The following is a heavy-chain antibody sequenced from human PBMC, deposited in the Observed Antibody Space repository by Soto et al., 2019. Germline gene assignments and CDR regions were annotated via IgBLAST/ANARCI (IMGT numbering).Heavy chain of an antibody. CDR2: ISSDGSNR. CDR1: GFTISSRDNHA. V-gene: IGHV3-23*01. J-gene: IGHJ4*02. Sequence: GGSLRLSCAASGFTISSRDNHAMSWVRQAPGKGPEWISTISSDGSNRPYADSVLGRFTISRDSSRNTVNLLMNRLRVEDTALYYCARDALNADYDYWGQGTLVTVSS. D-gene: IGHD3-16*01. CDR3: ARDALNADYDY.